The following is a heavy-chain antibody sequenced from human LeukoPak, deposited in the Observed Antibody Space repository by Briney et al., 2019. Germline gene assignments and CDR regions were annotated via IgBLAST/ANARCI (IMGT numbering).Heavy chain of an antibody. CDR2: ISGSGGST. V-gene: IGHV3-23*01. CDR1: GFTFSSYW. CDR3: AKDKGYSYGSLYYYYGMDV. J-gene: IGHJ6*02. Sequence: GGSLRLSCAASGFTFSSYWMSWVRQAPGKGLEWVSAISGSGGSTYYADSVKGRFTISRDNSKNTLYLQMNSLRAEDTAVYYCAKDKGYSYGSLYYYYGMDVWGQGTTVTVSS. D-gene: IGHD5-18*01.